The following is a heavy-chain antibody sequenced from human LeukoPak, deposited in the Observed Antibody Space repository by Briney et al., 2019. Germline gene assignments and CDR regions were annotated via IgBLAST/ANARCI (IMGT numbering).Heavy chain of an antibody. CDR1: GFIFSNYG. J-gene: IGHJ4*02. CDR3: ARDLLLRYTWSFEK. CDR2: IWYDGGNR. Sequence: GRSLRLSCAASGFIFSNYGMHWVRRAPGKGLEWVAIIWYDGGNRYYADSVKGRFTVSRDNSKNTLYLQMNSLRAEDSAVYYCARDLLLRYTWSFEKWGQGTLVTVSS. D-gene: IGHD3-16*02. V-gene: IGHV3-33*01.